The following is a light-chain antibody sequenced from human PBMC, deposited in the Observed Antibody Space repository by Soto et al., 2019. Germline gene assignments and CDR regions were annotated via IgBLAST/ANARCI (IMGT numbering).Light chain of an antibody. V-gene: IGLV4-69*01. Sequence: QPVLTQSPSASASLGASVKLTCTLSSGHSNYAIAWHQQQPEKGPRYLMKVNSDGSHTKGDGIPARFSGSSSGAEHYLTISSLQSEDEADYYCQTWGTGVHVVFGGGTQLTVL. CDR1: SGHSNYA. J-gene: IGLJ2*01. CDR3: QTWGTGVHVV. CDR2: VNSDGSH.